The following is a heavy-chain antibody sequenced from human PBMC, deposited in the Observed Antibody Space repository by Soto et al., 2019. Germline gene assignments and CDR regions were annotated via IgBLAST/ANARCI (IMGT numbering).Heavy chain of an antibody. D-gene: IGHD3-10*01. V-gene: IGHV3-48*03. J-gene: IGHJ4*02. Sequence: PGGLQRVSCAAAGFTCIRLGLHWVSKAPGKGLEWISYISSSGSTAYYASSVEGRFTISRDNANNSVYLQMDSLRAEDTALYYCTRAAWFPYFSCYWGQGALVTVSS. CDR3: TRAAWFPYFSCY. CDR1: GFTCIRLG. CDR2: ISSSGSTA.